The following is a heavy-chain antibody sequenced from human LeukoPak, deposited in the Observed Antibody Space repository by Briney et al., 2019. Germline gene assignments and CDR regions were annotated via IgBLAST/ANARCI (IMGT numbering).Heavy chain of an antibody. D-gene: IGHD6-13*01. CDR3: ARDLEIVAAGWYFDL. CDR1: GFIFSNYA. J-gene: IGHJ2*01. CDR2: ISMTGGST. Sequence: PGGSLRLSCAASGFIFSNYAMTWVRQAPGKGLEWVSSISMTGGSTYYADSVKGRFTISRDNSKNTLLLRMKDLRAEDTAVYYCARDLEIVAAGWYFDLWGRGTLVIVSS. V-gene: IGHV3-23*01.